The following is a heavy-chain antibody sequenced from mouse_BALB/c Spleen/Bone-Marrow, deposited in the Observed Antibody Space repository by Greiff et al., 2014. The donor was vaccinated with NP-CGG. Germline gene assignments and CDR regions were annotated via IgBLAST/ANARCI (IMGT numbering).Heavy chain of an antibody. CDR3: ARDSFLITRALDY. Sequence: QVQVQQSGPGLVAPSQSLSITCTVSGFSLTGYGVSWVRQPPGKGLEWLGMIWGDGSTDYNSALKSRLSINKDNSKSQVFLKMNSLQTDDTARYYCARDSFLITRALDYWGQGTSVTVSS. J-gene: IGHJ4*01. D-gene: IGHD2-4*01. V-gene: IGHV2-6-7*01. CDR1: GFSLTGYG. CDR2: IWGDGST.